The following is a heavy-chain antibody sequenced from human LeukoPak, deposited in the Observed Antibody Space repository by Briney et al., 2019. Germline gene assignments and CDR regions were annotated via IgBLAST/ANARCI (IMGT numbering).Heavy chain of an antibody. J-gene: IGHJ4*02. V-gene: IGHV4-39*01. CDR1: GGSISSSSYY. CDR3: ARQYYGSGSLPFDY. D-gene: IGHD3-10*01. CDR2: IYYSGST. Sequence: SETLSLTCTVSGGSISSSSYYWGWISQPPGKGLEWIGSIYYSGSTYYNPSLKSRVTISVDTSKNQFSLKLSSVTAADTAVYYCARQYYGSGSLPFDYWGQGTLVTVSS.